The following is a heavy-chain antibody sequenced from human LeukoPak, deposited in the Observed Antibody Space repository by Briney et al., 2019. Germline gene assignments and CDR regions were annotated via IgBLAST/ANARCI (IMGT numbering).Heavy chain of an antibody. Sequence: ASVKVSCKASGGTFSSYAISWVRQAPGQGLEWMGRIITVFGTANYAQKFEGRVTITADKSASTVYMELSSLRSEDTAVYYCAKAALVGTHYFDHWGQGTLVTVSS. V-gene: IGHV1-69*06. CDR3: AKAALVGTHYFDH. D-gene: IGHD3-3*02. CDR2: IITVFGTA. CDR1: GGTFSSYA. J-gene: IGHJ4*02.